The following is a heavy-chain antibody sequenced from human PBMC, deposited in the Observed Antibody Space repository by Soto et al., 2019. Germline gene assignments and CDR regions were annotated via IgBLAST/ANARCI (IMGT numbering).Heavy chain of an antibody. CDR2: ISDSGGNT. Sequence: GGSLRLSCAASGFTFSSYAMNWVRQAPGKGLGWLSAISDSGGNTYYADSVRGRLTISRDSSKNTLYLQMNSLRAEDTALYYCARAIAGATLHAFDIWGQGTMVTVSS. CDR3: ARAIAGATLHAFDI. CDR1: GFTFSSYA. J-gene: IGHJ3*02. D-gene: IGHD1-26*01. V-gene: IGHV3-23*01.